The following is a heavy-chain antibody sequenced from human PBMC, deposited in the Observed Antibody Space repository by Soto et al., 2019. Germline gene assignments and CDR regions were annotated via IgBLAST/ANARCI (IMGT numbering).Heavy chain of an antibody. CDR3: ASFPHYYDSSGYYLDY. CDR1: GYTFTSYC. CDR2: ISAYNGNT. D-gene: IGHD3-22*01. Sequence: ASVKVSCKASGYTFTSYCISWVRQAPGQGLEWMGWISAYNGNTNYAQKLQGRVTMTTDTSTSTAYMELRSLRSDDTAVYYCASFPHYYDSSGYYLDYWGQGTLVTVSS. V-gene: IGHV1-18*04. J-gene: IGHJ4*02.